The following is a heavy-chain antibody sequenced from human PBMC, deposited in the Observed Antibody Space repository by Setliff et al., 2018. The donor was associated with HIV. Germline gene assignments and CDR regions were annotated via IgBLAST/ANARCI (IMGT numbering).Heavy chain of an antibody. CDR2: ISASKGNT. D-gene: IGHD3-3*01. J-gene: IGHJ6*03. Sequence: ASVKVSCKASGHNFTSNGISWVRQAPGQGLEWMGRISASKGNTKYTQDFQGRVTMTTDTSTSTVYMELRSLRSDDTAVYYCARDQGFWSGFTYNYYMDVWGKGTTVTSP. CDR1: GHNFTSNG. V-gene: IGHV1-18*01. CDR3: ARDQGFWSGFTYNYYMDV.